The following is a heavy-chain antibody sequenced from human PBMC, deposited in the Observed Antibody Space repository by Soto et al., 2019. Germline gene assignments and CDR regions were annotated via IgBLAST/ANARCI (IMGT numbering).Heavy chain of an antibody. D-gene: IGHD2-21*01. CDR2: ISTGGAYM. Sequence: EVQLVESGGGLVKAGGSLRLFCTASGFTFRNYNMNWVRQAPGKGLEWVSSISTGGAYMFYADSVKGRFTISRDNAQNTVLRQIDSPRAEDTAVYYCARDIASPGGDYFDSWGQGTLVTVSS. CDR1: GFTFRNYN. J-gene: IGHJ4*02. V-gene: IGHV3-21*06. CDR3: ARDIASPGGDYFDS.